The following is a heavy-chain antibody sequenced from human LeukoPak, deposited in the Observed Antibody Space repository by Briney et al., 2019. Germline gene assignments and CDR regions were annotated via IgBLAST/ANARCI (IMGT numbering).Heavy chain of an antibody. CDR3: ASRNTVVPAADYYYYMDV. D-gene: IGHD2-2*01. CDR1: GGSVSRDY. J-gene: IGHJ6*03. Sequence: SETLSLTCTVSGGSVSRDYWSWIRQPPGKGLEWIGYIYYTGSTNYNPSLKSRVTISVDTSKNQFSLKLSSVTAADTAVYYCASRNTVVPAADYYYYMDVWGKGTTVTVSS. V-gene: IGHV4-59*02. CDR2: IYYTGST.